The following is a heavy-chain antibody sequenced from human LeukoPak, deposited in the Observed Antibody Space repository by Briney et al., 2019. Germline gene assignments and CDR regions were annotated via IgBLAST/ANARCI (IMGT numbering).Heavy chain of an antibody. Sequence: GGSLRPSCAASGFTVSSNYMSWVRQAPGKGLEWVSVIYSGGSTYYADSVKGRFTISRDNSKNTLYLQMNSLRAEDTAVYYCAREGIVASFRLGYFDYWGQGTLVTVSS. J-gene: IGHJ4*02. CDR2: IYSGGST. CDR3: AREGIVASFRLGYFDY. V-gene: IGHV3-66*01. CDR1: GFTVSSNY. D-gene: IGHD5-12*01.